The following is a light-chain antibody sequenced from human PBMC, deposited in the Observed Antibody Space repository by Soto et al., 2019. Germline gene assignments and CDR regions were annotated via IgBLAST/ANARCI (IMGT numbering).Light chain of an antibody. V-gene: IGKV3-20*01. CDR1: QTVTSNY. CDR2: GAS. J-gene: IGKJ1*01. CDR3: QQYNSYSPA. Sequence: PGARATLSCGASQTVTSNYLAWYQQKPGQAPRLLIFGASIRVTGIPDRFIGSGSGTDFTLTISSLQPDDFATYYCQQYNSYSPAFGQGTKVDI.